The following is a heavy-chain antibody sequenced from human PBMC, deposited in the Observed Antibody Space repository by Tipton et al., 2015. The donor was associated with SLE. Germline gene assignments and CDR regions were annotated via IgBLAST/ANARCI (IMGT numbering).Heavy chain of an antibody. CDR2: IWYDGSNK. V-gene: IGHV3-33*03. CDR1: GFTFSSYG. Sequence: SLRLSCAASGFTFSSYGMHWVRRAPGKGLEWVAVIWYDGSNKYYADSVKGRFTISRDNSKNSLYLQMNSLRAEDTALYYCAKDFSSSGVVDYWGQGTLVTVSS. CDR3: AKDFSSSGVVDY. J-gene: IGHJ4*02. D-gene: IGHD6-13*01.